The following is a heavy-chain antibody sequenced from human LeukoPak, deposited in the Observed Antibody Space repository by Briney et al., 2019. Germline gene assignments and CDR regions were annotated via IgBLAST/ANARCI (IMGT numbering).Heavy chain of an antibody. CDR3: ARGIVTIFGVVMGAFDY. V-gene: IGHV3-74*01. J-gene: IGHJ4*02. CDR2: IDNGGSDT. CDR1: GFTFSNYW. D-gene: IGHD3-3*01. Sequence: GGSLRLSCAASGFTFSNYWMHWVRQAPGKGLVWVSRIDNGGSDTRHADSVKGRFTISRDNAKNSLYLQMNSLRAEDTAVYYCARGIVTIFGVVMGAFDYWGQGTLVTVSS.